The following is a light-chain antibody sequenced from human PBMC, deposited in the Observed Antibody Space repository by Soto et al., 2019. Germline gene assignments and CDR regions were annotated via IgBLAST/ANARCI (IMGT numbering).Light chain of an antibody. J-gene: IGKJ4*01. CDR1: QSVGTN. CDR2: GAS. V-gene: IGKV3-15*01. Sequence: EIVMTQSPATLSVSPGESATLSCRASQSVGTNLAWYQQKPGQAPGLLIYGASTRATGIPARFSGSGSGTEFTLTINILQSEYFEIYYYQQYDNWPQLTFGGGTKLEIK. CDR3: QQYDNWPQLT.